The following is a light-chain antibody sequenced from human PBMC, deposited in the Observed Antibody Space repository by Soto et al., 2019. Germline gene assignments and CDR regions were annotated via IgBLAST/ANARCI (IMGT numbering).Light chain of an antibody. CDR2: GAS. CDR3: QQYKNWPLT. V-gene: IGKV3-15*01. CDR1: QSITSD. Sequence: EIVMTQSPVTLSVSPGERATLSCRASQSITSDLAWYQQKPGQTPRLLLYGASTRATDVPARFSGSGSATEFTLTISSLQSEDLAVYYCQQYKNWPLTFGQGTKVEIK. J-gene: IGKJ1*01.